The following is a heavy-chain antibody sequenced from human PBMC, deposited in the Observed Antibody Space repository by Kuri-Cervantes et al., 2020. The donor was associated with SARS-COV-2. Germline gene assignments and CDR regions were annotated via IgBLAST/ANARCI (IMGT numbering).Heavy chain of an antibody. CDR2: INHSGST. CDR1: GGSFSGYY. Sequence: SQTLSLTCAVYGGSFSGYYWSWIRQPPGKGLEWIGEINHSGSTNYHPSLKSRVTISVDTSKNQFSLKLSSVTAADTAVYYCARGRYYDSSGFQHWGQGTLVTVSS. D-gene: IGHD3-22*01. J-gene: IGHJ1*01. V-gene: IGHV4-34*01. CDR3: ARGRYYDSSGFQH.